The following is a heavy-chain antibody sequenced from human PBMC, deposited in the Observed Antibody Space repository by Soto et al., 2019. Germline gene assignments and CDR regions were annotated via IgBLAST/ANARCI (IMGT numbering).Heavy chain of an antibody. CDR2: ISAHNGNT. CDR3: ARVYILGAGSSYGMDV. V-gene: IGHV1-18*01. D-gene: IGHD1-26*01. Sequence: QAQLVQSGAEVKKPGASVKVSCKASGYNFSSHGISWVRQAPGQGLEWMGRISAHNGNTDYEQRLQGRVTMTTDPSTSTVYMELRSLRSDDAAVYYCARVYILGAGSSYGMDVWGQGTTVTVSS. CDR1: GYNFSSHG. J-gene: IGHJ6*02.